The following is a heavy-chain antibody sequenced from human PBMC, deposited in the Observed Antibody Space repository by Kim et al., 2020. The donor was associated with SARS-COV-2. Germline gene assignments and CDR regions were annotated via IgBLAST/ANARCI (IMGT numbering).Heavy chain of an antibody. J-gene: IGHJ6*01. V-gene: IGHV3-23*01. D-gene: IGHD1-26*01. CDR2: ISGHGRDT. CDR1: GFSVSKTA. Sequence: GGSLRLSRSVSGFSVSKTAMNWVRQAPGKGLEWVSAISGHGRDTYYGDSVKGRLTISRDTSKNTVYLQMNRLRAEDTALYYCAKDLWDYSGMDAWGPRTTVTVSS. CDR3: AKDLWDYSGMDA.